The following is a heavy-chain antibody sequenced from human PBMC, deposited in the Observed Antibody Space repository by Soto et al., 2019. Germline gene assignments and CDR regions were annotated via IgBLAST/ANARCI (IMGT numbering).Heavy chain of an antibody. Sequence: EVQLVESGGGLVKPGGSLRLSCAASGFTFSSYSMNWVRQAPGKGLEWVSSISSSSSYIYYADSVKGRFTISRDNAKNSLYLQMNSLRDEDTAVYYCARDAHDFWSGYYNYYYYYGMDVWGQGTTVTVSS. CDR3: ARDAHDFWSGYYNYYYYYGMDV. D-gene: IGHD3-3*01. J-gene: IGHJ6*02. CDR2: ISSSSSYI. CDR1: GFTFSSYS. V-gene: IGHV3-21*01.